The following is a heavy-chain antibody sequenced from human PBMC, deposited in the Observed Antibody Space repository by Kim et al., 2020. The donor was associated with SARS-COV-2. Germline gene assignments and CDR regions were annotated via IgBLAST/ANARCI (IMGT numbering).Heavy chain of an antibody. Sequence: SETLSLTCAVYGGSFSGYYWSWIRQPPGKGLEWIGEINHSGSTNYNPSLKSRVTISVDTSKNQFSLKLSSVTAADTAVYYCARERLWFGELSSRSIYYYYYGMDVWGQGTTVTVSS. J-gene: IGHJ6*02. CDR3: ARERLWFGELSSRSIYYYYYGMDV. D-gene: IGHD3-10*01. CDR1: GGSFSGYY. V-gene: IGHV4-34*01. CDR2: INHSGST.